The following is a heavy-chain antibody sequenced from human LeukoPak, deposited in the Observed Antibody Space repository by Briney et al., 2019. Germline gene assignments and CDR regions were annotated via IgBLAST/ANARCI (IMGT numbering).Heavy chain of an antibody. D-gene: IGHD3-22*01. CDR1: GFTFSSYW. J-gene: IGHJ4*02. CDR3: AREGRHYYDSSGYYYY. Sequence: PGGSLRLSCAASGFTFSSYWMHWVRQAPGKGLVWVSRINCDGSSTSYADSVKGRFTISRDNAKNTLYLQMNSLRAEDTAVYYCAREGRHYYDSSGYYYYWGQGTLVTVSS. V-gene: IGHV3-74*01. CDR2: INCDGSST.